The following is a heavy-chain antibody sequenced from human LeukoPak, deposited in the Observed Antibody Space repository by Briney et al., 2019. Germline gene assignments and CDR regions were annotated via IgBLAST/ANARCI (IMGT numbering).Heavy chain of an antibody. CDR1: GGSISSTTYY. V-gene: IGHV4-39*07. Sequence: SETLSLTCTVSGGSISSTTYYWGWIRRPPGKGLEWIGTIYYSGSTYYNPSLKSRVTISVDTSKNQFSLKLSSVTAADTAVYYCARRYEYYFDYWGQGTLVTVSS. CDR3: ARRYEYYFDY. D-gene: IGHD3-3*01. J-gene: IGHJ4*02. CDR2: IYYSGST.